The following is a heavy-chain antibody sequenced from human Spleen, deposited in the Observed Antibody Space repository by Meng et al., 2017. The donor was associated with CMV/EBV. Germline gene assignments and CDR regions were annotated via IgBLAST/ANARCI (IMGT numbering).Heavy chain of an antibody. CDR2: INHSGST. CDR3: ARDSNQGFFDY. V-gene: IGHV4-34*01. D-gene: IGHD2-8*01. CDR1: GGSFSGYY. Sequence: SETLSLTCAVYGGSFSGYYWTWIRQPPGKGLEWIGEINHSGSTNYNPSLKSRVTISVDTSKNQFSPKLRSVTAADTAVYYCARDSNQGFFDYWGQGTLVTVSS. J-gene: IGHJ4*02.